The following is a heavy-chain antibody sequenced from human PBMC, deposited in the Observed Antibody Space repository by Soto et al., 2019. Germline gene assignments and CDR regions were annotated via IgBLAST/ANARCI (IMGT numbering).Heavy chain of an antibody. Sequence: GESLKISCKGSGYSFTSYWIGWVRQMPGKGLECMGIIYPGDSDTRYSPSFQGQVTISADKSISTAYLQWSSLKASDTAMYYCARPRYPGRGYYGMHVWGQGPTVTVSS. J-gene: IGHJ6*02. V-gene: IGHV5-51*01. CDR1: GYSFTSYW. D-gene: IGHD2-15*01. CDR3: ARPRYPGRGYYGMHV. CDR2: IYPGDSDT.